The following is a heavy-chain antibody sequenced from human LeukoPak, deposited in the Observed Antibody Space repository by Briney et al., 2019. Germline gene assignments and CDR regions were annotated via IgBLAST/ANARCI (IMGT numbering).Heavy chain of an antibody. D-gene: IGHD6-19*01. CDR2: INTISGGT. V-gene: IGHV1-2*02. Sequence: ASVKVSCKASGYTFTGYYMHWVRQAPGQGLEWIGWINTISGGTNYAQKFQGRVTMTRDTSISTAYMELSSLTSDDTAVYYCARGREVAGTVGYWGQGTLVTVSS. CDR3: ARGREVAGTVGY. CDR1: GYTFTGYY. J-gene: IGHJ4*02.